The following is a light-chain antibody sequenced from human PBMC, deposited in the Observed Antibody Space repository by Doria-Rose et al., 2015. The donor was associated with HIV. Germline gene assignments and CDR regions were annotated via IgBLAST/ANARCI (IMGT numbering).Light chain of an antibody. CDR2: DGT. Sequence: TQSPGTLSLSPGERATLSCRASQSFSSTYLAWYQQKPGQAPSLLIYDGTTMATGIPDRFSARGSGTDFPLTINRLEPEDFALYYCHQYGTSWTFGQGTKVEI. CDR1: QSFSSTY. V-gene: IGKV3-20*01. J-gene: IGKJ1*01. CDR3: HQYGTSWT.